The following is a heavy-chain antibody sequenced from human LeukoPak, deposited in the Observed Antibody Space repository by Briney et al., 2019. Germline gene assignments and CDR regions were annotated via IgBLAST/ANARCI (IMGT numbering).Heavy chain of an antibody. CDR3: ARDLRGSGYSYYFDY. CDR1: GYTFTSYY. D-gene: IGHD3-22*01. J-gene: IGHJ4*02. CDR2: INPSGGST. Sequence: ASVKVSCKASGYTFTSYYMHWVRQAPGQGLEWMGIINPSGGSTSYAQKFQGRVTMTRDTSTSTVYMELSSLRSEDTAVYYCARDLRGSGYSYYFDYWGQGTLVTVSS. V-gene: IGHV1-46*01.